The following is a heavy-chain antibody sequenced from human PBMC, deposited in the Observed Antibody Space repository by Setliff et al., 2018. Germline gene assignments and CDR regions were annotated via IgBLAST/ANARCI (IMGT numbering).Heavy chain of an antibody. Sequence: ASVQVSCKDSGYTFTKYYMHWVRQAPGQGLEWMGIINPSGGLTRYAQKFQGRVTITTDESTSTGYMELSSLSSEDTAVYYCARESVVVVTTTNYYYYMDVWGEGTTVTVSS. CDR2: INPSGGLT. J-gene: IGHJ6*03. V-gene: IGHV1-46*01. CDR3: ARESVVVVTTTNYYYYMDV. CDR1: GYTFTKYY. D-gene: IGHD2-21*02.